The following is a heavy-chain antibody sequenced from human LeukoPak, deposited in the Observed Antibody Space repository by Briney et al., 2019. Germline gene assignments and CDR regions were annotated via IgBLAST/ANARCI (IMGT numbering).Heavy chain of an antibody. CDR3: ARTTTVRGTYYMDV. CDR1: DDSITMYY. J-gene: IGHJ6*03. D-gene: IGHD3-10*01. V-gene: IGHV4-59*01. CDR2: VDHTGST. Sequence: SETLSLTCSVSDDSITMYYWTWIRQPPGKGLEWIGYVDHTGSTNFNPSLNGRVSISRDTSKNLFSLRLRSVTAADTAVYYCARTTTVRGTYYMDVWGKGTTVTISS.